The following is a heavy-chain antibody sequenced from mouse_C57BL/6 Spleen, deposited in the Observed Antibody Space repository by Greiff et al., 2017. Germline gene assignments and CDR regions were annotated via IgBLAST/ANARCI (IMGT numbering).Heavy chain of an antibody. Sequence: VQLQQSGPELVKPGASVKISCKASGYAFSSSWMNWVKQRPGKGLEWIGRSYPGDGDTNYNGKFKGKATLTADKSSSTAYMQLSSLTSEDSAVYFCAREEDSSGYLYFDYWGQGTTLTVSS. CDR1: GYAFSSSW. D-gene: IGHD3-2*02. CDR3: AREEDSSGYLYFDY. V-gene: IGHV1-82*01. J-gene: IGHJ2*01. CDR2: SYPGDGDT.